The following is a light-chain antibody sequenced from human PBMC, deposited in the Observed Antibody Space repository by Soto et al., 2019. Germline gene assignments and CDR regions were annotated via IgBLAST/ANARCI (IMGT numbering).Light chain of an antibody. Sequence: EIVMTQSPATLSVSPGERATLSCRASQSVSSNLAWYQQKPGQAPRLLIYGASTRVAVFPARFSGSGSGTEFTLTISSLQSEDFSVYYCQQYNNWPPLTFGGGTKVEIK. J-gene: IGKJ4*01. CDR3: QQYNNWPPLT. CDR1: QSVSSN. CDR2: GAS. V-gene: IGKV3-15*01.